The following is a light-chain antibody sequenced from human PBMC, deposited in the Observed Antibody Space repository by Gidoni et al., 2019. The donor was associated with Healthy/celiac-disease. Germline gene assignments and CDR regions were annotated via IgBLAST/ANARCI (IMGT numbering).Light chain of an antibody. Sequence: EIVLTQSPATLSLSPGVRATLSCRASQSVSSYLAWYQQKPGQAPRLLIYDASNRATGIPARFSGSGSGTDFTLTISSLEPEDFAVYYCQQRSTFGGGTKVEIK. CDR2: DAS. J-gene: IGKJ4*01. CDR1: QSVSSY. CDR3: QQRST. V-gene: IGKV3-11*01.